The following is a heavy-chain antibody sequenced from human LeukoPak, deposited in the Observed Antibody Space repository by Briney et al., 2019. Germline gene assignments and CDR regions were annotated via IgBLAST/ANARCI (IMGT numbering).Heavy chain of an antibody. CDR3: ATDLGVRDYDFWSGYSI. Sequence: ASVKVSCKVSGYTLTELSMHWVRQAPGKGLEWMGGFDPEDGETIYAQKFQGRVTMTEDTSTDTAYMELSSLRSEDTAVYYCATDLGVRDYDFWSGYSIWGQGTLVTVSS. J-gene: IGHJ4*02. V-gene: IGHV1-24*01. CDR1: GYTLTELS. CDR2: FDPEDGET. D-gene: IGHD3-3*01.